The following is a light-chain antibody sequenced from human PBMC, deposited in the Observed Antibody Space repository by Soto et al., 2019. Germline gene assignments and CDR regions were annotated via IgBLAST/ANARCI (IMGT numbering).Light chain of an antibody. CDR1: QSVSSR. J-gene: IGKJ5*01. V-gene: IGKV3D-15*01. CDR3: QQYNNWLYT. Sequence: ITQSPSTLSASVGDRATLSCRASQSVSSRLAWYQQRPGQAPRLLISGASSRATGIPDRFSGSGSGTDFTLTISSLQSEDFAVYYCQQYNNWLYTFGQGTRLEIK. CDR2: GAS.